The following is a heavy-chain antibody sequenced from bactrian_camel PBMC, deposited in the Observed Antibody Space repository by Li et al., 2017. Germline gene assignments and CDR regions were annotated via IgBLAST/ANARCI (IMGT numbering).Heavy chain of an antibody. J-gene: IGHJ4*01. CDR2: IGGDGST. CDR3: GASRVIMTPTQALTTSSLFRF. Sequence: HVQLVESGGGSVQAGGSLRLSCALSGYTYSRNCLGWFRQAPGKEREGVAAIGGDGSTNYADSVQGRSTISQDKAKNTLFLQMNSLKPEDTAMYYCGASRVIMTPTQALTTSSLFRFWGQGTQVTVS. V-gene: IGHV3S53*01. D-gene: IGHD3*01. CDR1: GYTYSRNC.